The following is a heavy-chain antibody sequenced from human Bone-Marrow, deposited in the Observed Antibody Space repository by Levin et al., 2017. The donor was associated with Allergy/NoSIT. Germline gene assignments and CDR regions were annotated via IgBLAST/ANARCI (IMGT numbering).Heavy chain of an antibody. V-gene: IGHV3-74*01. D-gene: IGHD2-2*01. J-gene: IGHJ4*02. CDR2: VYSDGTIT. Sequence: GESLKISCAASGFTFSNYYMHWVRQAPGKGLEWVSRVYSDGTITDYADSVKGRFTISRDNARNTLYLQMNSLRAEDAAVYYCARGGCSSTSCLDNWGQGILVTVSS. CDR1: GFTFSNYY. CDR3: ARGGCSSTSCLDN.